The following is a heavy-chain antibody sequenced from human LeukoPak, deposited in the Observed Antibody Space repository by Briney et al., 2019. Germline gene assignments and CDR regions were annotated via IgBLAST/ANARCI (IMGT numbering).Heavy chain of an antibody. CDR1: GGTFSSYA. CDR2: ISAYNGNT. V-gene: IGHV1-18*01. Sequence: ASVKVSCKASGGTFSSYAISWVRQAPGQGLEWMGWISAYNGNTNYAQKLQGRVTMTTDTSTSTAYMELRSLRSDDTAVYYCARGHSGSYWSDFDYWGQGTLVTVSS. J-gene: IGHJ4*02. CDR3: ARGHSGSYWSDFDY. D-gene: IGHD1-26*01.